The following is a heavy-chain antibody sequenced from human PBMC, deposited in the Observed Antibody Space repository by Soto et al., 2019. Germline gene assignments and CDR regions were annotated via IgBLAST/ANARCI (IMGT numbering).Heavy chain of an antibody. CDR3: AKDPAEYNWNYYFDY. Sequence: PGGSLRLSCAASGFTFSSYAMSWVRQAPGKGLEWVSAISGSGGSTYYADSVKGRFTISRDNSKNTLYLQMNSLRAEDTAVYYCAKDPAEYNWNYYFDYWGQGTLVTVSS. CDR1: GFTFSSYA. CDR2: ISGSGGST. D-gene: IGHD1-7*01. V-gene: IGHV3-23*01. J-gene: IGHJ4*02.